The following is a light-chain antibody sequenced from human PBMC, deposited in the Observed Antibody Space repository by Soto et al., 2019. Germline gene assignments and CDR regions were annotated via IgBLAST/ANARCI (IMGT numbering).Light chain of an antibody. J-gene: IGKJ3*01. CDR1: QSVTTW. CDR2: SAS. CDR3: QQASCFPVT. V-gene: IGKV1-12*01. Sequence: DIQMTQSPSFVSASVGDRVTITCRASQSVTTWLAWYQQRPGKAPRLLIHSASSLRSGVPSRFSGSGSGAEFTLTIGSLHPEDQATYFCQQASCFPVTFGPGSTVAI.